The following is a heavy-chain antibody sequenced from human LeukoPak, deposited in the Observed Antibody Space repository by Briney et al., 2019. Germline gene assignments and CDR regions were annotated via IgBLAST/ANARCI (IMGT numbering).Heavy chain of an antibody. Sequence: ASMKASCKASGYTFTSYDINWVRQATGQGLEWMGWMNPNSGNTGYAQKFQGRVTMTRNTSISTAYMELSSLRSEDTAVYYCARGYRYYDSSGYYSVDYWGQGTLVTVSS. D-gene: IGHD3-22*01. CDR3: ARGYRYYDSSGYYSVDY. V-gene: IGHV1-8*01. CDR2: MNPNSGNT. CDR1: GYTFTSYD. J-gene: IGHJ4*02.